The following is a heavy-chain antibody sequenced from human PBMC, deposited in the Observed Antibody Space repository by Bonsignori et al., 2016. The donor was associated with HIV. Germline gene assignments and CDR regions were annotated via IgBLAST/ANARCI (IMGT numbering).Heavy chain of an antibody. Sequence: RQAPGKGLEWIGYIYYSGSTNYNPSLKSRVTIPVDTSKNQFSLKLSSVTAADTAVYYCAMSGIAAAGPFDYWGQGTLVTVSS. J-gene: IGHJ4*02. CDR2: IYYSGST. V-gene: IGHV4-59*01. CDR3: AMSGIAAAGPFDY. D-gene: IGHD6-13*01.